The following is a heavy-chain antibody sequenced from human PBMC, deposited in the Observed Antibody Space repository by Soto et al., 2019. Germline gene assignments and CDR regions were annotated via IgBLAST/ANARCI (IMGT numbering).Heavy chain of an antibody. CDR1: GYTFTGYY. D-gene: IGHD5-18*01. J-gene: IGHJ4*02. CDR3: ARARSGGYTYGPGLDY. CDR2: INPYSGGT. Sequence: ASVKVSCKASGYTFTGYYIHWVRQAPGQGPEWMGWINPYSGGTDFAQKFQGRVAMTGDTSINTAYLELGRLSSDDTAVYYCARARSGGYTYGPGLDYWGQGTLVT. V-gene: IGHV1-2*02.